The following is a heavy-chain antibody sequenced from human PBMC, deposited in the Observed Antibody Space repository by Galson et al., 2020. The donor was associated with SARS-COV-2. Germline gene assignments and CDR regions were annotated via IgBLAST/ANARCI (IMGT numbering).Heavy chain of an antibody. Sequence: GESLKISCAASGFTFSSYSMNWVRQAPGKGLEWVSYISSSSSTIYYADSVKGRFTISRDNAKNSLYLQMNSLRDEDTAVYYCATIHSSSWYGDAFDIWGQGTMVTVSS. CDR1: GFTFSSYS. D-gene: IGHD6-13*01. V-gene: IGHV3-48*02. CDR2: ISSSSSTI. J-gene: IGHJ3*02. CDR3: ATIHSSSWYGDAFDI.